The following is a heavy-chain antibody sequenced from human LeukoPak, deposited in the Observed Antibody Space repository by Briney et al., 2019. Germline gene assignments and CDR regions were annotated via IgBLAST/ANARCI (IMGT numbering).Heavy chain of an antibody. V-gene: IGHV1-18*01. J-gene: IGHJ3*01. Sequence: ASVKVSCTASGFTFTSYGITWVRQAPGQRLEWMGWISAYNGNTNYAQKLQGRVTMTTDTSTSTAYMELRSLRSDDTAVYYCARARTGIAATGPLRGQGTMVTVSS. D-gene: IGHD6-13*01. CDR1: GFTFTSYG. CDR2: ISAYNGNT. CDR3: ARARTGIAATGPL.